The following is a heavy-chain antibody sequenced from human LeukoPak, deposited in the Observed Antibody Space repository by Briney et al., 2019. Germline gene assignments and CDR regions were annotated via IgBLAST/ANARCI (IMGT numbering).Heavy chain of an antibody. V-gene: IGHV1-24*01. D-gene: IGHD4-17*01. CDR3: ATSRTVTGAIDY. J-gene: IGHJ4*02. CDR2: FDPEDGET. Sequence: ASVKVSCKVSGYTLTELSMHWVRQAPGKGLEWMGGFDPEDGETIYAQKFQGRVTMTEDTSTDTAYMELSSLRSEDTAVYYCATSRTVTGAIDYWGQGTLVTVSS. CDR1: GYTLTELS.